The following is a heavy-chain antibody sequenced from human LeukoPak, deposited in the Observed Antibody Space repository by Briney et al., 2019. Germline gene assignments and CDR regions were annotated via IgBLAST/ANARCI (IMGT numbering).Heavy chain of an antibody. Sequence: PSETLSLTCTVSGGSISSGSCFWSWIRQPAGKGLEWIGDIYSSGSTNYNPSLKSRVTISVDTSNNQFSLKLTSVTAADTAVYYCARDNRYCRGGSCHYPHFDSWGQGALVTVSS. CDR1: GGSISSGSCF. D-gene: IGHD2-15*01. CDR3: ARDNRYCRGGSCHYPHFDS. CDR2: IYSSGST. V-gene: IGHV4-61*10. J-gene: IGHJ4*02.